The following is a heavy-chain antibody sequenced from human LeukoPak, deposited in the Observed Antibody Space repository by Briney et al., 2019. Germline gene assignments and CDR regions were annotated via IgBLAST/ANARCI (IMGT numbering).Heavy chain of an antibody. CDR3: ARVRTTGAARPYFYGMDV. D-gene: IGHD6-6*01. V-gene: IGHV4-34*01. CDR1: GGSISSYY. J-gene: IGHJ6*02. CDR2: INHSGST. Sequence: SETLSLTCTVSGGSISSYYWSWIRQPPGKGLEWIGEINHSGSTNYNPSLKSRVTISVDTSKNQFSLKLSSVTAADTAVYYCARVRTTGAARPYFYGMDVWGQGTTVTVSS.